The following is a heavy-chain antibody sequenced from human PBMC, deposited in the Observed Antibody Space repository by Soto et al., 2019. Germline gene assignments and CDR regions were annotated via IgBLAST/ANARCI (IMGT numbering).Heavy chain of an antibody. V-gene: IGHV4-30-2*01. Sequence: PAETLSLNCAVSGGSISSGGYSWNWIRQPPGKGLEWIGNIYHSGSTYYNASLKSRVTISEDRSKNQFSLKLSSVTAADTAVYYCGRGDYANAFDIWGQGTMVTVSS. CDR1: GGSISSGGYS. J-gene: IGHJ3*02. CDR2: IYHSGST. D-gene: IGHD4-17*01. CDR3: GRGDYANAFDI.